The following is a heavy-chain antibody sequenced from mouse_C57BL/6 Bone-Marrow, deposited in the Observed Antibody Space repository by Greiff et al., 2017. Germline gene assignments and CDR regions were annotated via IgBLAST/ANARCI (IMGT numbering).Heavy chain of an antibody. Sequence: EVQVVESGGGLVKPGGSLKLSCAASGFTFSDYGMHWVRQAPEKGLEWVAYISSGSSTIYYADTVKGRFTISRDNAKNTLFLQMTSLRSEDTAMYYCAMDYGSSYRYFDVWGTGTTVTVSS. D-gene: IGHD1-1*01. J-gene: IGHJ1*03. CDR2: ISSGSSTI. CDR1: GFTFSDYG. V-gene: IGHV5-17*01. CDR3: AMDYGSSYRYFDV.